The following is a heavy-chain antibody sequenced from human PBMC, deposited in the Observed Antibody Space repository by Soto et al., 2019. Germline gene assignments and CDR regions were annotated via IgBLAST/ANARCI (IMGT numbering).Heavy chain of an antibody. V-gene: IGHV4-39*02. Sequence: QLQLQESGPGLVKPSETLSLTCSVSDDSINSDKYYWGWIRQPPGKGLEWIGSIYYRGNAYYNPSLQTRVTLSLSKSKSHFTLKLNPVPAADSAVYFCARLEGLATISYYVDFWGPGALVTVSS. CDR1: DDSINSDKYY. CDR3: ARLEGLATISYYVDF. J-gene: IGHJ4*02. D-gene: IGHD3-9*01. CDR2: IYYRGNA.